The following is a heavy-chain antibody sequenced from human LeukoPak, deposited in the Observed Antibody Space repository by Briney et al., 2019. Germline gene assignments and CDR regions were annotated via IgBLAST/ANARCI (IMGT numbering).Heavy chain of an antibody. CDR1: GGSISSSSYY. Sequence: SETLSLTCTVSGGSISSSSYYWGWIRQPPGKGLEWIGEINHSGSTNYNPSLKSRVTISVDTSKNQFSLKLSSVTAADTAVYYCARGRNNWNSQLTDYWGQGTLVTVSS. CDR3: ARGRNNWNSQLTDY. D-gene: IGHD1-7*01. V-gene: IGHV4-39*07. J-gene: IGHJ4*02. CDR2: INHSGST.